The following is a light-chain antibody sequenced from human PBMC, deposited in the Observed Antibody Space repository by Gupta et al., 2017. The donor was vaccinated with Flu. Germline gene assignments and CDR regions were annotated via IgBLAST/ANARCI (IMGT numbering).Light chain of an antibody. V-gene: IGKV3-20*01. J-gene: IGKJ3*01. CDR2: GAS. CDR3: QQYSSSPLT. CDR1: QSFSSSY. Sequence: EIVLTQSPGTLFLSPGERATLSCRASQSFSSSYLAWYQQKPGQAPRLLIYGASSRATGIPDRFSGSGSGTDFTLTISRLEPEDFAVYYCQQYSSSPLTFGHGTKVDIK.